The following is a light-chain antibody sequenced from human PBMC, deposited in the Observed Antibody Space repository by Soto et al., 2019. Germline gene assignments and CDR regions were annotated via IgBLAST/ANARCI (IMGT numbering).Light chain of an antibody. CDR1: SSNIGAGYD. CDR3: QSYDSSLSEV. V-gene: IGLV1-40*01. Sequence: QSVLTQPPSVSGAPGQRVTISCTGSSSNIGAGYDVNWYQQLPGTAPKLLLYGNSNRPSGVPDRFSGSKSGTSASLAITGLQAEDEADYYCQSYDSSLSEVFGGGTKLTVL. J-gene: IGLJ2*01. CDR2: GNS.